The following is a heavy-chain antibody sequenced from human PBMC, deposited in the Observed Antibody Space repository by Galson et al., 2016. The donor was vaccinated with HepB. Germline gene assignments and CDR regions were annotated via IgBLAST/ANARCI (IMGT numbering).Heavy chain of an antibody. CDR2: INPGDSDT. D-gene: IGHD3-10*01. V-gene: IGHV5-51*01. CDR3: ARHLGFEYFDY. Sequence: QSGAEVKKPGESLKISCKASGYRFTNSWIGWVRQMPGKDLQWLGVINPGDSDTRYNPSFRGQVTISADKSTSTTDLQWSSLEASDTAIYYCARHLGFEYFDYWGQGTLVTVSS. J-gene: IGHJ4*02. CDR1: GYRFTNSW.